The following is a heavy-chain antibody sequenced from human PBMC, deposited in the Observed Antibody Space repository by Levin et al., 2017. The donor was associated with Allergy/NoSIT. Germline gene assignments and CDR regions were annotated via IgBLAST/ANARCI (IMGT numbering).Heavy chain of an antibody. CDR1: GGSITSGGYS. D-gene: IGHD4-11*01. CDR2: IYPSGHT. J-gene: IGHJ6*04. CDR3: GRDAREISDGGHSSYYYEMDV. Sequence: SQTLSLTCTISGGSITSGGYSWSWIRQSPGKGPEWIGYIYPSGHTYYNPSLKSRVTLSVDVSQNQFSLRLSSVTAADTATYYCGRDAREISDGGHSSYYYEMDVWGRGTSVTVSP. V-gene: IGHV4-30-2*06.